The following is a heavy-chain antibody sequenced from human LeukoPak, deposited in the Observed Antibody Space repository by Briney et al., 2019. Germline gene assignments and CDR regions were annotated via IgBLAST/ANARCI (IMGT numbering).Heavy chain of an antibody. J-gene: IGHJ6*03. CDR2: FSAYIVNK. CDR3: ARDVYYYDSSGKQPKYYYYYMDV. Sequence: GASVKVSCKASGYTFTSYGFSWVGQAPGQGFGGLDWFSAYIVNKTYAQKLQGRVTMTTDTSTSTAYMELRSLRSDDTAVYYCARDVYYYDSSGKQPKYYYYYMDVWGKGTTVTVSS. V-gene: IGHV1-18*01. CDR1: GYTFTSYG. D-gene: IGHD3-22*01.